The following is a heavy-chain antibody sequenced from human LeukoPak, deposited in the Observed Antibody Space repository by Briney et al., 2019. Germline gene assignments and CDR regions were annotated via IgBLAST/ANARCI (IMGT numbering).Heavy chain of an antibody. CDR1: GFSFSSYG. J-gene: IGHJ4*02. V-gene: IGHV3-33*01. Sequence: GGSLRLSCAASGFSFSSYGMHRVRQAPGKGLEGVAIIWYDGNNKYYADSVKGRFTIPRDNSKNTLYLQMNSLRAEDTAVYYCARVGHPRQMNCYFDHWGQGTLVTVSS. CDR2: IWYDGNNK. D-gene: IGHD3-16*01. CDR3: ARVGHPRQMNCYFDH.